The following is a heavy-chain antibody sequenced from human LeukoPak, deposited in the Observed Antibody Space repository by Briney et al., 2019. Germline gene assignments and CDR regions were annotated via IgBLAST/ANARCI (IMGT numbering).Heavy chain of an antibody. D-gene: IGHD3-9*01. CDR3: AADPDDILTGYDY. J-gene: IGHJ4*02. CDR1: GYTFTSYG. Sequence: ASVKVSCKASGYTFTSYGISWVRQAPGQGLEWMGWISAYNGNTNYAQKLQGRVTMTTDTSTSTAYMELSSLRSEDTAVYYCAADPDDILTGYDYWGQGTLVTVSS. V-gene: IGHV1-18*01. CDR2: ISAYNGNT.